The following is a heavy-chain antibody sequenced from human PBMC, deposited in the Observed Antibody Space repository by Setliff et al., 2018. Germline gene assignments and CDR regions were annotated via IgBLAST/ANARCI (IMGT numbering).Heavy chain of an antibody. D-gene: IGHD3-10*01. CDR3: ARDPYYDSGSYP. CDR1: GGSISSYY. Sequence: SETLSLTCTVSGGSISSYYWSWIRQPAGKGLEWIGRIYSRGNTNYNPSLKSRVTMSVDTSKNQFSLKLSSMTAADTAVYYYARDPYYDSGSYPWGQGTLVTVSS. J-gene: IGHJ5*02. CDR2: IYSRGNT. V-gene: IGHV4-4*07.